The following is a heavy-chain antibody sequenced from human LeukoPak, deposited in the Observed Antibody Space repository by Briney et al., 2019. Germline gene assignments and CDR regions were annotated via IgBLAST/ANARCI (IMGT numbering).Heavy chain of an antibody. CDR3: KSGGAAPGSFDY. Sequence: GGSLRLSCAASGFTFGSYWMSWMRQAPGKGLEWVANIKYDGNEEYYVDSVKGRFTISRDNAKNSLYLQLNSLRVEDMAVYYCKSGGAAPGSFDYWGQGTLVTVS. V-gene: IGHV3-7*01. CDR2: IKYDGNEE. J-gene: IGHJ4*02. D-gene: IGHD1-1*01. CDR1: GFTFGSYW.